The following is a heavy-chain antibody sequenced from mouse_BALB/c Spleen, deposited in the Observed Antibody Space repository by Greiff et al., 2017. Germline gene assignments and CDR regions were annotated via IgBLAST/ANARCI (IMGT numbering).Heavy chain of an antibody. D-gene: IGHD2-4*01. V-gene: IGHV5-12-1*01. CDR3: ARHQMIYYDYDGAFAY. CDR1: GFAFSSYD. J-gene: IGHJ3*01. Sequence: EVQGVESGGGLVKPGGSLKLSCAASGFAFSSYDMSWVRQTPEKRLEWVAYISSGGGSTYYPDTVKGRFTISRDNAKNTLYLQMSSLKSEDTAMYYCARHQMIYYDYDGAFAYWGQGTLVTVSA. CDR2: ISSGGGST.